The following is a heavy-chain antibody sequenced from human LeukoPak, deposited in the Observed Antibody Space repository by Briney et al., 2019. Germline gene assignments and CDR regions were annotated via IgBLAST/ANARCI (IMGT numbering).Heavy chain of an antibody. CDR2: ISGSGGST. D-gene: IGHD2-2*01. CDR3: AKESGYCSSTSCYPFDY. Sequence: GGPLRLSCAASGFTFSSYAMSWVRQAPGKGLEWVSAISGSGGSTYYADSVKGRFTISRDNSKNTLYLQMNSLRAEDTAVYYCAKESGYCSSTSCYPFDYWGQGTLVTVSS. V-gene: IGHV3-23*01. J-gene: IGHJ4*02. CDR1: GFTFSSYA.